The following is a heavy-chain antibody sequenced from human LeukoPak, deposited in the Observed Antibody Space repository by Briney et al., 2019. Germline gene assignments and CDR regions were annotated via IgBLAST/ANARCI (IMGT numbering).Heavy chain of an antibody. V-gene: IGHV3-30*04. CDR2: ISYDGSNK. Sequence: GGSLRLSCAASGFTFSSYAMHWVRDAPGKGLEWVAVISYDGSNKYYADSVKGRFTISRDNAKNTLYLQINSLRAEDTAVYYCARDTNSVDEDIVVVPAATYFDPWGQGTLVTVSS. CDR1: GFTFSSYA. J-gene: IGHJ5*02. CDR3: ARDTNSVDEDIVVVPAATYFDP. D-gene: IGHD2-2*01.